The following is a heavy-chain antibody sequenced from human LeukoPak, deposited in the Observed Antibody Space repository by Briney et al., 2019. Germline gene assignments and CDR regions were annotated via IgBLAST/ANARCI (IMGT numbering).Heavy chain of an antibody. V-gene: IGHV3-23*01. CDR3: AKEIYYDSTGPQY. J-gene: IGHJ4*02. CDR1: GFTFSRYG. D-gene: IGHD3-22*01. CDR2: ISGSGGST. Sequence: GGSLRLSCAASGFTFSRYGMSWVRQAPGKGLEWVSAISGSGGSTYHADSVKGRFTISRDNSRNTLYLQMNSLRAEDTAVYYCAKEIYYDSTGPQYWGQGTLVTVSS.